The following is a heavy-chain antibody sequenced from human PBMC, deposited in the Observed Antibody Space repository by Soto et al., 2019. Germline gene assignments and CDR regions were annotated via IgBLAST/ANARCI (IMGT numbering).Heavy chain of an antibody. V-gene: IGHV1-46*01. CDR3: ARDEYHYGSGSSYSTLDD. Sequence: QVQLEQSGAEVKKPGASVKVSCKASGYTFTNHYIHWVRQGPGQGPEWMGTINPSGGKTDYAQKFKGRVTLTSDTPTSTVYMELRSLRSVDTAIYYCARDEYHYGSGSSYSTLDDWGQGTLVTVSS. CDR2: INPSGGKT. J-gene: IGHJ4*02. D-gene: IGHD3-10*01. CDR1: GYTFTNHY.